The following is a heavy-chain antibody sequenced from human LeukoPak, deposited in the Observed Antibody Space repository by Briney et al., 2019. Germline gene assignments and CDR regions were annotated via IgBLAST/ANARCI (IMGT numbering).Heavy chain of an antibody. D-gene: IGHD6-19*01. J-gene: IGHJ4*02. CDR2: INPGRST. CDR3: ARGLYFSGWYFDY. V-gene: IGHV4-34*01. CDR1: GGSFSYYY. Sequence: PSETLSLTCAVYGGSFSYYYWRWLRQPPGRGREWRGKINPGRSTDYNPSLKRRVTMSVDKSNNQFSLELTSVTAADTAVYYCARGLYFSGWYFDYWGQGTPVTVSS.